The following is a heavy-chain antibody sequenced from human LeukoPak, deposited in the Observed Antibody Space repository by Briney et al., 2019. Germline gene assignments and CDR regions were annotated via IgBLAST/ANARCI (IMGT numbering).Heavy chain of an antibody. CDR2: IYPGDSDT. D-gene: IGHD3-22*01. J-gene: IGHJ3*02. Sequence: GESLKISCQGSGYSFTNYWIGWVRQMPGKGLEWMGIIYPGDSDTRYSPSFQGQVTISADKSISTAYLQWSSLKASDTAMYYCAVEVVTSGFDAFDIWGQGTMVTVSS. CDR1: GYSFTNYW. V-gene: IGHV5-51*01. CDR3: AVEVVTSGFDAFDI.